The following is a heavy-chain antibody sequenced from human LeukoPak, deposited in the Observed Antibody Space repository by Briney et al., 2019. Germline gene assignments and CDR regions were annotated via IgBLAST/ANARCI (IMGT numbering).Heavy chain of an antibody. CDR1: GGTFSSYA. D-gene: IGHD6-6*01. CDR2: LSPVLA. V-gene: IGHV1-69*13. CDR3: ARDREISARPGGWFDP. Sequence: ASVKVSCKASGGTFSSYAISWVRQAPGQGLEWMGGLSPVLATYAQKFQGRVTITADESTDTVYMELGSLTSEDTATYFCARDREISARPGGWFDPWGQGTLVTVSS. J-gene: IGHJ5*02.